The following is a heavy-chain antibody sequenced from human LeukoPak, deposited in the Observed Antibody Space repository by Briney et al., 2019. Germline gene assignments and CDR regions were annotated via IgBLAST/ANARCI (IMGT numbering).Heavy chain of an antibody. CDR1: GGTFSSYA. V-gene: IGHV1-18*01. CDR3: ARDMYSSGRVPFDY. D-gene: IGHD6-19*01. J-gene: IGHJ4*02. Sequence: RASVKVSCKASGGTFSSYAISWVRQAPGQGLEWMGWISAKKGNTDYAQKLQGRVTMTTDTSTSTAYMELRSLRSDDTAVYYCARDMYSSGRVPFDYWGQGTLVTVSS. CDR2: ISAKKGNT.